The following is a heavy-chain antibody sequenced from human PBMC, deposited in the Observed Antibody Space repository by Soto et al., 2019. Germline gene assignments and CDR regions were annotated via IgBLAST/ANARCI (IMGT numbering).Heavy chain of an antibody. CDR2: IGTAGDT. CDR1: GFTFSSYD. J-gene: IGHJ3*02. CDR3: ASGYCTNGVCNGDAFDI. V-gene: IGHV3-13*01. D-gene: IGHD2-8*01. Sequence: GGSLRLSCAASGFTFSSYDMHWVRQATGKGLEWVSAIGTAGDTYYPGSVKGRFTISRENAKNSLYLQMNSLRAEDTAVYYCASGYCTNGVCNGDAFDIWGQGTMVTVSS.